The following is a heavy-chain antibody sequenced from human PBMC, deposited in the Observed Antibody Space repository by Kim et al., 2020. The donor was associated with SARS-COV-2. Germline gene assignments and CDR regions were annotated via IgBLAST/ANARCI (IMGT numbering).Heavy chain of an antibody. D-gene: IGHD3-16*01. CDR2: IAAGGGST. Sequence: GGSLRLSCAASGFTFSSFAMTWVRQRPGRGLEWVSHIAAGGGSTYTPAVKGRATISRDNSKRTVYLSLDDMGPDDTAFYYCAASFGALYSFNYWGQGAVV. CDR3: AASFGALYSFNY. J-gene: IGHJ4*02. CDR1: GFTFSSFA. V-gene: IGHV3-23*01.